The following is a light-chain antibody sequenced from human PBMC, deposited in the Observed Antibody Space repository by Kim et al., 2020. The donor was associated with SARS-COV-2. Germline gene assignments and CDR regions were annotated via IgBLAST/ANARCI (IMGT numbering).Light chain of an antibody. CDR2: GKN. CDR1: SLRSYY. Sequence: SSELTQDPAVSVALGKTVRITCQGASLRSYYASWYQQKPGQAPVLIIYGKNNRPSGNPDRVSGISQGNTESLTLTGAPAEDVADNYCNHRDGSGKKVVYG. J-gene: IGLJ2*01. V-gene: IGLV3-19*01. CDR3: NHRDGSGKKVV.